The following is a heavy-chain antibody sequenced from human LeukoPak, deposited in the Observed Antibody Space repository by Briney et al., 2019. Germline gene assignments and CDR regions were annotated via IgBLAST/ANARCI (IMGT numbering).Heavy chain of an antibody. CDR1: GFTFSSYA. Sequence: PGGSLRLSCAASGFTFSSYAMHWVRQAPGKGLEWVANIKQDGSEKYYVDSVKGRFTISRDNAKNSLYLQMNSLRAEDTAVYYCARDRYSSGWYDGGYWGQGTLVTVSS. J-gene: IGHJ4*02. CDR3: ARDRYSSGWYDGGY. CDR2: IKQDGSEK. D-gene: IGHD6-19*01. V-gene: IGHV3-7*03.